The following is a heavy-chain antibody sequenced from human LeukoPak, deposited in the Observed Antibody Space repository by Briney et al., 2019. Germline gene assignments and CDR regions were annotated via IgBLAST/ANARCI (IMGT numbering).Heavy chain of an antibody. CDR1: GGSFSGYY. CDR3: ARLEAYYYDSSGYYVLDY. CDR2: INHSGRT. D-gene: IGHD3-22*01. V-gene: IGHV4-34*01. J-gene: IGHJ4*02. Sequence: SETLSLTCAVYGGSFSGYYWSWIRQPPGKGLEWIGEINHSGRTNYNPSLKSRVTISVDTSKNQFSLKLSSVTAADTAVYYCARLEAYYYDSSGYYVLDYWGQGTLVTVSS.